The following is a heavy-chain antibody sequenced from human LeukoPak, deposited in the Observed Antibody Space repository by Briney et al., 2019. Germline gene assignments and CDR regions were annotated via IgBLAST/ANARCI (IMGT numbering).Heavy chain of an antibody. Sequence: PSETLSLTCTVSDDSINNNYWSWIRQPPGKELECIGYIHYSGSTNYNPSLKSRVTISIDTSKNQFSLKLNPVTAADTAVYYCARRGLNRQNFDYWGQGTLVTVSS. CDR1: DDSINNNY. J-gene: IGHJ4*02. CDR3: ARRGLNRQNFDY. CDR2: IHYSGST. V-gene: IGHV4-59*08. D-gene: IGHD3-16*01.